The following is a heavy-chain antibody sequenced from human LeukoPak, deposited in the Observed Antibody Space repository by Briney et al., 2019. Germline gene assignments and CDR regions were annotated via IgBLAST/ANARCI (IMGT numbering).Heavy chain of an antibody. CDR2: VTKTGGAR. CDR1: GFFFSTYA. CDR3: AKVRNTYDQLDY. V-gene: IGHV3-23*01. J-gene: IGHJ4*02. Sequence: PGGSLRLPWAPFGFFFSTYAISGVRQVPGKGQGGVSTVTKTGGARHYADSVKGRFTISRDNSENTLYLQMDSLRAEDTALYYCAKVRNTYDQLDYWGQGTLVTVSS. D-gene: IGHD1-14*01.